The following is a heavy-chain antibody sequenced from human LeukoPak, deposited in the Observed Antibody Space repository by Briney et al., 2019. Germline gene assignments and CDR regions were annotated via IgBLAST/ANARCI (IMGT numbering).Heavy chain of an antibody. CDR1: GFTFNDYA. V-gene: IGHV3-30*02. D-gene: IGHD6-19*01. CDR2: IRDDGSDT. CDR3: AKSDGHGTGYGFHI. Sequence: PGGSLRLSCAASGFTFNDYAMYWVRQSPGRGLEWVALIRDDGSDTYHADSVKGRFTISRDNSKNTVFLRMNSLRGEGSAIYYCAKSDGHGTGYGFHIWGQGTMVTVSS. J-gene: IGHJ3*02.